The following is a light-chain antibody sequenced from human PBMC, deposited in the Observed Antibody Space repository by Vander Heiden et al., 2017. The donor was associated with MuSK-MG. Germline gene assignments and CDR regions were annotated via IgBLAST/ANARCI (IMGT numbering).Light chain of an antibody. CDR2: EVN. Sequence: QSALTQPASVSGSPGQSITISCTGTSSDVGGYNYVSWYQQYPGKAPKLMSFEVNYRPSGVSNRFSGSKSGTTASPTISGLQAEDDAYYYCSSYTRSRTRVFGGGTKLTVL. V-gene: IGLV2-14*01. CDR3: SSYTRSRTRV. J-gene: IGLJ3*02. CDR1: SSDVGGYNY.